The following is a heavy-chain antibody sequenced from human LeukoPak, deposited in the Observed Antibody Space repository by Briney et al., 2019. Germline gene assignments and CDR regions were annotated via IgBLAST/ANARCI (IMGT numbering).Heavy chain of an antibody. CDR2: IYYSGST. CDR3: ARDWLGGFVESWFDP. CDR1: GGSISSSSYY. D-gene: IGHD3-10*01. J-gene: IGHJ5*02. V-gene: IGHV4-39*07. Sequence: SETLSLTCTVSGGSISSSSYYWGWIRQPPGKGLEWIGSIYYSGSTYYNPSLKSRVTISVDTSKNQFSLKLSSVTAADTAVYYCARDWLGGFVESWFDPWGQGTLVTVSS.